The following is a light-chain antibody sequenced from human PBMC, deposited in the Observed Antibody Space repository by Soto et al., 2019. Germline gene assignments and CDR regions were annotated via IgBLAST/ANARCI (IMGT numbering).Light chain of an antibody. CDR1: SSNIGAGND. J-gene: IGLJ3*02. Sequence: QSVLTQPASVSGAPGQTVTIPCSGSSSNIGAGNDVHWYHQHPGTVPKLVIYDTFNRPSGVPDRFSGSKSGTSASLAITGLQAEDEADYYCQAYDNSLGVSVLFGAGTKVTVL. CDR3: QAYDNSLGVSVL. CDR2: DTF. V-gene: IGLV1-40*01.